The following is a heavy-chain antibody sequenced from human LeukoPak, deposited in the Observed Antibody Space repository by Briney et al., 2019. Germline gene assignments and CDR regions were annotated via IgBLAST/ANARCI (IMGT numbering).Heavy chain of an antibody. Sequence: GGSLRLSCAASGFTFISYEMNWVRQAPGKGLEWVSYISSSGSTIYYADSVKGRFTISRDNAKKSLYLQMNSLRAEDTAVYYCAREFDSSGYLDYWGQGTLVTVSS. CDR2: ISSSGSTI. CDR1: GFTFISYE. J-gene: IGHJ4*02. D-gene: IGHD3-22*01. CDR3: AREFDSSGYLDY. V-gene: IGHV3-48*03.